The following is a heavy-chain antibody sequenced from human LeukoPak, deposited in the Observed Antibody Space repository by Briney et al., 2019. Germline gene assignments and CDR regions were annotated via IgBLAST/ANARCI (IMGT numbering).Heavy chain of an antibody. D-gene: IGHD1-1*01. J-gene: IGHJ5*02. Sequence: ASVLVSCKASGYTFRSHDINWVRQATGQGLEWMGWVSPKTGMTGYAQKFQGRVYMTTNASLSTAYMELSSLRSDDTAVYFCARESERNDGWFDPWGQGTLVTVSS. CDR3: ARESERNDGWFDP. V-gene: IGHV1-8*01. CDR2: VSPKTGMT. CDR1: GYTFRSHD.